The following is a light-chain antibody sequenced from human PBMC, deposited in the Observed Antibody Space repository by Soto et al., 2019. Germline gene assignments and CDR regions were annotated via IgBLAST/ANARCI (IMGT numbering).Light chain of an antibody. CDR3: HHFGSLPET. Sequence: EVVLTQSPGTLSLSPGERVTLSCRASQSVASSYLAWYQQKPGRAPRLLFYSASSRATGIPDRFSGSGSGTDFTITISRLEHEDFAVYYCHHFGSLPETFGQGTNVE. CDR1: QSVASSY. V-gene: IGKV3-20*01. CDR2: SAS. J-gene: IGKJ1*01.